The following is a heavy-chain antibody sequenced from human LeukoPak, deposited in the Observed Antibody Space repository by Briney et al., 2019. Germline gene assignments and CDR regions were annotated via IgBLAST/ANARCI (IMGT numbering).Heavy chain of an antibody. CDR3: ALVATHNVWAFDY. CDR1: GFTFSSYS. V-gene: IGHV3-21*01. CDR2: VSSSSSYI. D-gene: IGHD5-12*01. J-gene: IGHJ4*02. Sequence: GGSLRLSCAASGFTFSSYSMNWVRQAPGKGLEWVSSVSSSSSYIYYADSVKGRFTISRDNAKNSLYLQMNSLRAEDTAVYYCALVATHNVWAFDYWGQGTLVTVSS.